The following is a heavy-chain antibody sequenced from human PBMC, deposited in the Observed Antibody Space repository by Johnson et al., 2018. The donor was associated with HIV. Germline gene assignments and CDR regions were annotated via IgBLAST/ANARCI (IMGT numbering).Heavy chain of an antibody. D-gene: IGHD2-8*02. CDR3: ARRSARSGGFDL. V-gene: IGHV3-73*01. Sequence: MHLVESGGGLVQPGGSLKLSCGASGFTFSGSALHWVRQPSGKGLEWVGHIRGEANNYATGYASSTKGRFTISRDDSKNTLYLQMSSLRAGDTAVYYCARRSARSGGFDLWGQGTMVTVSS. CDR1: GFTFSGSA. CDR2: IRGEANNYAT. J-gene: IGHJ3*01.